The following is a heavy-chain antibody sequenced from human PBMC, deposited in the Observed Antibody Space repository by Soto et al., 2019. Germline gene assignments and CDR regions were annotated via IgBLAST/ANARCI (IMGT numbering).Heavy chain of an antibody. CDR1: GYTFTSYG. Sequence: ASVKGSCKASGYTFTSYGISWVRQAPGQGLEWTGWISAYNGNTNYAQKLQGRVTMTTDTSTSTAYMELRSLRSDDTAVYYCARVWWDLHAFDIWRQGTMVTVSS. CDR3: ARVWWDLHAFDI. V-gene: IGHV1-18*04. D-gene: IGHD1-26*01. CDR2: ISAYNGNT. J-gene: IGHJ3*02.